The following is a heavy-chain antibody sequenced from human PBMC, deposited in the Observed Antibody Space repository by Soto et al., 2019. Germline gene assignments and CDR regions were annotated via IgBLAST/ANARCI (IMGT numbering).Heavy chain of an antibody. Sequence: SETLSLTCTVSGGSISSYYWSWIRQPPGKGLEWIGYIYYSGSTNYNPSLKSRVTISVDTSKNQFSLKLSSVTAADTAVYYCARLLQGPMAGTYYYYGMDVWGQGTTVTVSS. J-gene: IGHJ6*02. V-gene: IGHV4-59*01. CDR1: GGSISSYY. D-gene: IGHD6-19*01. CDR2: IYYSGST. CDR3: ARLLQGPMAGTYYYYGMDV.